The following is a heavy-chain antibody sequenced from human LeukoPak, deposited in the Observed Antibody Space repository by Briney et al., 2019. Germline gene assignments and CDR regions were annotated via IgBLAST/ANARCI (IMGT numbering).Heavy chain of an antibody. J-gene: IGHJ4*02. D-gene: IGHD3-22*01. V-gene: IGHV3-30*02. CDR3: ARAKSTYYYDSSGYYFDY. Sequence: GGSLRLSCVASGFTFSSNGMHWVRQAPGKGLEWVTFIQYDGSKKYYADSVKGRFTISRDNAKNTLYLQMNSLRAEDTAVYYCARAKSTYYYDSSGYYFDYWGQGTLVTVSS. CDR1: GFTFSSNG. CDR2: IQYDGSKK.